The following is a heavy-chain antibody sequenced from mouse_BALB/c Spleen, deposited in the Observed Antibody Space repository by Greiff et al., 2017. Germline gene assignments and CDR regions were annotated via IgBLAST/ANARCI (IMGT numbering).Heavy chain of an antibody. J-gene: IGHJ4*01. CDR1: GFTFSSYG. CDR3: ARHILLRHHYYAMDY. D-gene: IGHD1-2*01. Sequence: EVMLVESGGDLVKPGGSLKLSCAASGFTFSSYGMSWVRQTPDKRLEWVATISSGGSYTYYPDSVKGRFTISRENAKNTLYLQMSSLKSEDTAMYYCARHILLRHHYYAMDYWGQGTSVTVSS. CDR2: ISSGGSYT. V-gene: IGHV5-6*02.